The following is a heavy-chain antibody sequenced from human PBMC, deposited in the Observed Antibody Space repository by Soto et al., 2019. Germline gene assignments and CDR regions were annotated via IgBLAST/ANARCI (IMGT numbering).Heavy chain of an antibody. V-gene: IGHV4-59*01. J-gene: IGHJ5*02. Sequence: SETLSLTCTVSGGSIRSSYWTWIRQPPGKGLEWIGHMYFSGTTNFNPSLKSRITISVDTSKNQFSLKLSSVTAADTAVYYCARAAETGGNWFDPWGQGTLVTVSS. CDR2: MYFSGTT. CDR1: GGSIRSSY. D-gene: IGHD1-1*01. CDR3: ARAAETGGNWFDP.